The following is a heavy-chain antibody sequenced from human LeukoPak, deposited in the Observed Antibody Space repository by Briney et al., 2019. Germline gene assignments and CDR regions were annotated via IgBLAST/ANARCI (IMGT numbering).Heavy chain of an antibody. J-gene: IGHJ3*02. CDR1: GFTFSSYG. Sequence: PGRSLRLSCAASGFTFSSYGMHWVRQAPGQGLEWVALISYDGSNKYYADSVKGRFTVSRDNSKNTLYLQMNSLRTEDTAVYYCAKTVEGGDWDAFDIWGQGTMVTVSS. CDR2: ISYDGSNK. D-gene: IGHD2-21*02. V-gene: IGHV3-30*18. CDR3: AKTVEGGDWDAFDI.